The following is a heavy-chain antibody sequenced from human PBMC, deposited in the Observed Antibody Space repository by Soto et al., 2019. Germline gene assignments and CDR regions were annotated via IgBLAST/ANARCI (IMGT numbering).Heavy chain of an antibody. CDR2: ISSSSTI. J-gene: IGHJ4*02. D-gene: IGHD1-7*01. Sequence: PGGSLRLSCAASGFTFSSYSMNWVRQAPGKGLEWVSYISSSSTIYYADSVKGRFTISRDNAKNSLYLQMNSLRAEDTAVYYCARDLGFELELCFVYWGQGTLVTVSS. V-gene: IGHV3-48*01. CDR3: ARDLGFELELCFVY. CDR1: GFTFSSYS.